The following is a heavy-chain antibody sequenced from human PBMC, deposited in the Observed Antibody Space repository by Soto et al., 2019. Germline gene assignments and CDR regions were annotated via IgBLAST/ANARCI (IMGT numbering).Heavy chain of an antibody. Sequence: EVQLVESGGGLVQPGGSLRLSCAASGFTFSSYSMNWVRQAPGKGLEWVSYISSSSSTIYYADSVKGRFTISRDNAKNSLYLQMNSLRAEDTAVYYCARERVDYGDCFGQGTLVTVSS. CDR3: ARERVDYGDC. CDR2: ISSSSSTI. J-gene: IGHJ4*02. CDR1: GFTFSSYS. V-gene: IGHV3-48*01.